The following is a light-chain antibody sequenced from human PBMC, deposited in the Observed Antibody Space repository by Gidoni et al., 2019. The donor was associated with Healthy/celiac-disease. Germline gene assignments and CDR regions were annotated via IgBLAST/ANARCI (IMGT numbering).Light chain of an antibody. Sequence: EIVLTQSPGTLSLSPGERATLSCRASQSVSSSYLAWYQQKPGQAPRLLIYGASSRATGIPDRVSGSGSGTDFTLTISRLEPEDFAVYYCQQYGSSRSTFGQGTKVEIK. CDR3: QQYGSSRST. CDR2: GAS. V-gene: IGKV3-20*01. J-gene: IGKJ1*01. CDR1: QSVSSSY.